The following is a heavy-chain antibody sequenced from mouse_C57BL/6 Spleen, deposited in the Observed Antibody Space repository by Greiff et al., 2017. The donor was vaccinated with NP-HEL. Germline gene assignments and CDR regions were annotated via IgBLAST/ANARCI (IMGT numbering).Heavy chain of an antibody. CDR3: ARWGPYYGSSYWYFDV. V-gene: IGHV1-72*01. J-gene: IGHJ1*03. Sequence: QVQLQQPGAELVKPGASVKLSCKASGYTFTSYWMHWVKQRPGRGLEWIGRIDPNSGGTKYNEKFKSKATLTVDKPSSTAYMQLSSLTSEDSAVYYCARWGPYYGSSYWYFDVWGTGTTVTVSS. CDR2: IDPNSGGT. D-gene: IGHD1-1*01. CDR1: GYTFTSYW.